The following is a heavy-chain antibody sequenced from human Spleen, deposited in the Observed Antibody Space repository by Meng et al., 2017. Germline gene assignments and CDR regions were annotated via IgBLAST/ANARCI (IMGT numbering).Heavy chain of an antibody. D-gene: IGHD3-9*01. V-gene: IGHV1-18*01. CDR2: ISAYNGNT. Sequence: ASVKVFCKASGYTFTSYGISWVRQATGQGLEWMGWISAYNGNTNYAQKLQGRVTMTTDTSTSTAYVGLRSLRSDDTAVYYCARDLLLTGYYGTPNPGYWGQGTLVTVSS. CDR1: GYTFTSYG. CDR3: ARDLLLTGYYGTPNPGY. J-gene: IGHJ4*02.